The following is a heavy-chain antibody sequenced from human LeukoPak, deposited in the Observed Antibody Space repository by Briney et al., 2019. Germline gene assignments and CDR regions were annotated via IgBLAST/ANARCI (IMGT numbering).Heavy chain of an antibody. V-gene: IGHV1-2*02. D-gene: IGHD4-17*01. CDR3: ARATVFYYYYMDV. CDR2: INPNSGGT. Sequence: VSVKVSCNASGYTFTGYYMHWVRQAPGQGLEWMGWINPNSGGTNYAQKFQGRVTMTRDTSISTAYMELSRLRSDDTAVYYCARATVFYYYYMDVWGKGTTVTISS. CDR1: GYTFTGYY. J-gene: IGHJ6*03.